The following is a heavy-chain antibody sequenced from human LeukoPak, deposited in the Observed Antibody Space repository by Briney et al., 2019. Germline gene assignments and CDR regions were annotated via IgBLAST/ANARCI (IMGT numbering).Heavy chain of an antibody. Sequence: GGSLRLPCAASGFTFSSYAMSWVRQAPGKGLEWVSAISGSGGSTYYADSVKGRFTISRDNSKNTLYLQMNSLRAEDTAVYYCAKTRYYYDSSGYYYAYYFDYWGQGTLVTVSS. CDR2: ISGSGGST. CDR1: GFTFSSYA. D-gene: IGHD3-22*01. V-gene: IGHV3-23*01. J-gene: IGHJ4*02. CDR3: AKTRYYYDSSGYYYAYYFDY.